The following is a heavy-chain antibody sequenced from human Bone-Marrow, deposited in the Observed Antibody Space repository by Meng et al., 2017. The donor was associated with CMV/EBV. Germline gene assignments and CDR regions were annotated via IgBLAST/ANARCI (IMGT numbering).Heavy chain of an antibody. CDR3: ARATYSSGRFDY. D-gene: IGHD6-19*01. CDR2: IYYSGST. J-gene: IGHJ4*02. V-gene: IGHV4-39*07. CDR1: GGSISSSSYY. Sequence: SETLSLTCTVSGGSISSSSYYWGWIRQPPGKGLEWIGSIYYSGSTYYNPSLKSRVTISVDTSKNQFSLKLSPVTAADTAVYYCARATYSSGRFDYWGQGTRVTVSS.